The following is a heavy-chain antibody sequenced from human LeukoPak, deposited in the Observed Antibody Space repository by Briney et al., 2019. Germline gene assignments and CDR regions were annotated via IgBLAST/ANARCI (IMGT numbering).Heavy chain of an antibody. Sequence: PGGSLRLSCAASGFTFSDYYMSWIRQAPGKGLEWVSYIDSSSSTIYYADSVKGRFTVPRDNAKSSLFLQMNSLRAEDTAVYYCARDPRYYSDLYYFDYWGQGTLVTVSS. V-gene: IGHV3-11*04. CDR2: IDSSSSTI. CDR3: ARDPRYYSDLYYFDY. J-gene: IGHJ4*02. CDR1: GFTFSDYY. D-gene: IGHD3-22*01.